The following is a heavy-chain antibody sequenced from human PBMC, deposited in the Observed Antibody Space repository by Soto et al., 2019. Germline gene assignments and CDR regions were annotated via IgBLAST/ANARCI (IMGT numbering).Heavy chain of an antibody. V-gene: IGHV3-7*03. D-gene: IGHD3-3*01. CDR1: GLTFRNDW. J-gene: IGHJ4*02. CDR3: AKSPPVTIFGVVIHYFDT. Sequence: GGSLRLSCAGSGLTFRNDWLSWVRQAPGKGLEWVANINQDGSERYYVDSVRGRFTISRDHSKNTLFLQMSSLRAEDTAVYYCAKSPPVTIFGVVIHYFDTWGQGTLVTVSS. CDR2: INQDGSER.